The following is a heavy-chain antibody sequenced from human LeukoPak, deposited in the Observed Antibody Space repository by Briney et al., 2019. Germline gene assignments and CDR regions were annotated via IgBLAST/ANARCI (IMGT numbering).Heavy chain of an antibody. CDR2: ISSSGSRT. V-gene: IGHV3-23*01. J-gene: IGHJ5*02. CDR3: ARDLRPHYYDSSGYGCFGS. CDR1: GFTFSTLD. Sequence: GRSLRLSCALSGFTFSTLDMNWVRQAPGKGLEWVSDISSSGSRTFYADSVKRRFTISRDNSKNTLSLQMNSLRAGDTAVYYCARDLRPHYYDSSGYGCFGSWGQGTLVTVSS. D-gene: IGHD3-22*01.